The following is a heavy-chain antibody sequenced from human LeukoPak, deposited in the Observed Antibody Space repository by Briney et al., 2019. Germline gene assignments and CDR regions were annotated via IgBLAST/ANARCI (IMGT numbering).Heavy chain of an antibody. CDR1: GGTFSSYT. V-gene: IGHV1-69*02. CDR3: ARVLIPQYGDYGVVEYYFDY. J-gene: IGHJ4*02. Sequence: ASVKVSCKASGGTFSSYTISWVRQAPGQGLEWMGRIIPILGIANYAQKFQGRVTITADKSTSTAYMELSSLRSEDTAVYYCARVLIPQYGDYGVVEYYFDYWGQGTLVTVSS. CDR2: IIPILGIA. D-gene: IGHD4-17*01.